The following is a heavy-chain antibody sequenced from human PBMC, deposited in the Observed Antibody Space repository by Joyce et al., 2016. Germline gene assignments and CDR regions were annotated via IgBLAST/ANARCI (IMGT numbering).Heavy chain of an antibody. J-gene: IGHJ4*02. Sequence: QVHLVQSGPEVKEPGASIKVSCKASGYTFSSYGISWVRQAPGQGLEWMGWISGYDCKTKSAEKFQGGVTVTTDTSTNTVYMELRGLRADDTAIYYCARSTPPYDYWGQGTLITASS. CDR3: ARSTPPYDY. CDR1: GYTFSSYG. V-gene: IGHV1-18*04. CDR2: ISGYDCKT.